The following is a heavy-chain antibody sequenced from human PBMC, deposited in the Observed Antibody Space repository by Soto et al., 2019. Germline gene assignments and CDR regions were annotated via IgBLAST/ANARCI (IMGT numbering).Heavy chain of an antibody. CDR3: ARVCTWNVHNWFDP. D-gene: IGHD1-1*01. J-gene: IGHJ5*02. V-gene: IGHV4-61*01. CDR1: GGSVSSGSYY. CDR2: IYYSGST. Sequence: QVQLQESGPGLVKPSETLSLTCTVSGGSVSSGSYYWSWLRQPPGKGLEWIGYIYYSGSTNYNPSLKSRVTISIDTSKNQFSLNVTSLTAADTALYYCARVCTWNVHNWFDPWGQGTLVTVSS.